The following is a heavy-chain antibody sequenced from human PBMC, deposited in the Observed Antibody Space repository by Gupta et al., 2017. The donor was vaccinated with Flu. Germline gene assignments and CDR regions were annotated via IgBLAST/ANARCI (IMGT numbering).Heavy chain of an antibody. Sequence: EVQLVESGGGLVKPGGSLRLSCAASGFTFSSYSMNWVRQAPGKGLEWVSSISSSSSYIYYADSVKGRFTISRDNAKNSLYLQMNSLRAEDTAVYYCARDRMAAAGTGLGYWGQGTLVTVSS. CDR1: GFTFSSYS. J-gene: IGHJ4*02. CDR2: ISSSSSYI. CDR3: ARDRMAAAGTGLGY. V-gene: IGHV3-21*01. D-gene: IGHD6-13*01.